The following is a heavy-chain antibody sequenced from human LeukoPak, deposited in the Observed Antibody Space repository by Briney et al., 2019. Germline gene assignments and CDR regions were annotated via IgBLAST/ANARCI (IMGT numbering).Heavy chain of an antibody. D-gene: IGHD6-13*01. CDR1: GGSFSGYY. V-gene: IGHV4-34*01. CDR2: INHSGST. CDR3: ASSSWSTKLDY. Sequence: KPSETLSLTCAVYGGSFSGYYWSWIRQPPGKGLEWIGEINHSGSTNYNPSLKSRVTISVDTSKNQFSLKLSSVTAADTAVYYCASSSWSTKLDYWGQGTLVTVSS. J-gene: IGHJ4*02.